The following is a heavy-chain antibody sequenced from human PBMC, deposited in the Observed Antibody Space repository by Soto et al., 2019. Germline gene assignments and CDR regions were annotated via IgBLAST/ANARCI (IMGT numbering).Heavy chain of an antibody. J-gene: IGHJ4*02. D-gene: IGHD1-20*01. CDR2: ISANDVGT. CDR3: AKAKNDYNWDNRPPFDY. V-gene: IGHV3-23*01. CDR1: GFTLRNYA. Sequence: GGSLRLSCEASGFTLRNYAITWIRQAPGKGLEWVSLISANDVGTYYAESVKTRFTISTDQSRNTVYLQMDSLRADDTAIYYCAKAKNDYNWDNRPPFDYWGQGTLVTVSS.